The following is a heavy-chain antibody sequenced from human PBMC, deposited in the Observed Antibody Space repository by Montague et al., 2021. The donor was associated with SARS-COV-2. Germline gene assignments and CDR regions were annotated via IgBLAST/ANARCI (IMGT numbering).Heavy chain of an antibody. CDR3: ARVRYYGSGTSLGMGA. D-gene: IGHD3-10*01. J-gene: IGHJ6*02. V-gene: IGHV4-34*01. CDR1: GGSFSGYY. Sequence: SETLSLTCAVYGGSFSGYYWSWIRQPPGKGLEWIGEINHSGSTNYNPSLKSRVAISVDTSKNQFSLKLSSVTAADTAVYYCARVRYYGSGTSLGMGAWGQGTTVTVSS. CDR2: INHSGST.